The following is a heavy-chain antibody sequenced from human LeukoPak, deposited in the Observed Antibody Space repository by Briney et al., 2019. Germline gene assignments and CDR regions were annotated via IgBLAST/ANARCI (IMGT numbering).Heavy chain of an antibody. CDR3: ARGAPYSSGWYVNY. Sequence: GGSLRLSCVASGFTFSSYDMHWVRQAPGKGLEWVAVIWYDGSNKYYADSVKGRFTISRDNSKNTLYLQMNSLRAEDTAVYYCARGAPYSSGWYVNYWGQGTLVTVSS. CDR1: GFTFSSYD. V-gene: IGHV3-33*08. D-gene: IGHD6-19*01. J-gene: IGHJ4*02. CDR2: IWYDGSNK.